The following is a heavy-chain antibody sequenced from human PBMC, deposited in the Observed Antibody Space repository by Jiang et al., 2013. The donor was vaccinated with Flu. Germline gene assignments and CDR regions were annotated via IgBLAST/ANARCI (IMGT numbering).Heavy chain of an antibody. CDR3: VREFAGYYYETNNEFAY. CDR2: INSDGTSI. J-gene: IGHJ4*02. CDR1: GFTFSIYW. Sequence: VQLVESGGILVQPGRSLRLSCAASGFTFSIYWMHWVRQAPGKGLVWVSRINSDGTSISYADSVKGRFTISRDNAKNTLYLQMNSLRVEDTAVYYCVREFAGYYYETNNEFAYWGQGTLVTVSS. D-gene: IGHD3-22*01. V-gene: IGHV3-74*01.